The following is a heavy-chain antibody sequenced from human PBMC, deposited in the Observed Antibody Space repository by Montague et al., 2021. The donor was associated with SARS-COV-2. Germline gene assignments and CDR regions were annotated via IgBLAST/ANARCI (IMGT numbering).Heavy chain of an antibody. V-gene: IGHV4-59*01. Sequence: SETLSLTCTVPGGSISSYYWSWIRQPPGKGLEWIGYIYYSGSTNYNPSLKSRVTISVDTSKNQFSLKLSSVTAADTAVYYCARGAGRGSGYGKYYYYYYGMDVWGQGTTVTVSS. D-gene: IGHD5-12*01. CDR3: ARGAGRGSGYGKYYYYYYGMDV. CDR1: GGSISSYY. CDR2: IYYSGST. J-gene: IGHJ6*02.